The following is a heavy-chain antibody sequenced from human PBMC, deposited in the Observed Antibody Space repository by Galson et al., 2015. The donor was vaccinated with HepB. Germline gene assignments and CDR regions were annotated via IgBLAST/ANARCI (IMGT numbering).Heavy chain of an antibody. CDR3: ARHGVAAAGEYFQH. J-gene: IGHJ1*01. D-gene: IGHD6-13*01. CDR1: GGSISSSGSY. V-gene: IGHV4-39*01. Sequence: ETLSLTCTVSGGSISSSGSYWGWIRQPPGKGLEWIGSIYYSGSTYYNPSLKSRVTISVDTSKNQFSLKLISVTAADTAVYYCARHGVAAAGEYFQHWGQGTLVTVSS. CDR2: IYYSGST.